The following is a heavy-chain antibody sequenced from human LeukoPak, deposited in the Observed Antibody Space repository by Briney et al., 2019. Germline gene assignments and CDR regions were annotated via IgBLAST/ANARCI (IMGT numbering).Heavy chain of an antibody. V-gene: IGHV4-34*01. D-gene: IGHD3-10*01. Sequence: SETLSLTCAVYGGSFSGYYWSWIRQPPGKGLEWIGEINHSGSTNYNPSLKSRVTISVDTSKNQFSLKLSSVTAADTAVYYCARSYFYGSRSPSYFDYWGQGTLVTVSS. CDR3: ARSYFYGSRSPSYFDY. J-gene: IGHJ4*02. CDR1: GGSFSGYY. CDR2: INHSGST.